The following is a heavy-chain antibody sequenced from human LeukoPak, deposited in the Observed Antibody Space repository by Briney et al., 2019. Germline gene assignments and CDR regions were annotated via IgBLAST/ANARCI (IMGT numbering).Heavy chain of an antibody. V-gene: IGHV1-18*01. D-gene: IGHD4-11*01. CDR1: GYTFTSYG. Sequence: ASVKVSCKASGYTFTSYGISWVRQAPGQGLEWKGWISAYNGNTNYAQKLQGRVTMTTDTSTSTAYMELRSLRSDDTAVYYCARDDYSVTTHYYYYGMDVWGQGTTVTVSS. CDR2: ISAYNGNT. CDR3: ARDDYSVTTHYYYYGMDV. J-gene: IGHJ6*02.